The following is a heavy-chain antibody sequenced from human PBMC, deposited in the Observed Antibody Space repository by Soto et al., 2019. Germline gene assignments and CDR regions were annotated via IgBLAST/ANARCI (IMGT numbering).Heavy chain of an antibody. CDR1: GGTFSSYT. D-gene: IGHD6-13*01. Sequence: SVKVSCKASGGTFSSYTISWVRQAPGQGLEWMGRIIPILGIANYAQKFQGRVTITADKSTSTAYMELSSLRSEDTAVYYCARDGAAAGPSDAFDIWGQGTRVTVSS. CDR3: ARDGAAAGPSDAFDI. CDR2: IIPILGIA. V-gene: IGHV1-69*04. J-gene: IGHJ3*02.